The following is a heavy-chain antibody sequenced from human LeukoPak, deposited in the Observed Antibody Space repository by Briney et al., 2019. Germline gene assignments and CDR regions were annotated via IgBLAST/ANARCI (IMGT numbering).Heavy chain of an antibody. J-gene: IGHJ5*02. CDR1: GGTFSSYA. CDR3: ARDGGYGDYENWFDP. V-gene: IGHV1-69*05. D-gene: IGHD4-17*01. CDR2: IIPIFGTA. Sequence: ASVKVSCKASGGTFSSYAISWVRHAPGQGLEWMGRIIPIFGTANYAQKFQGRVTITTDESTSTAYMELSSLRSEDTAVYYCARDGGYGDYENWFDPWGQGTLVTVSS.